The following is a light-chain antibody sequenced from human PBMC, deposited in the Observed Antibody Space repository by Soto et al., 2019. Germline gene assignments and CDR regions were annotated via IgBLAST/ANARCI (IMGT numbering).Light chain of an antibody. CDR3: QQYGSSPRFT. J-gene: IGKJ3*01. V-gene: IGKV3-20*01. CDR2: GAS. CDR1: QSVSSSY. Sequence: ESVLTQSPGTLSLSPGERATLYCRASQSVSSSYLAWYQQKPGQAPRLLIHGASSRATGIPERFSGSGSGTEFTLTISSLEPEDFAVYYCQQYGSSPRFTFGPGTKVDIK.